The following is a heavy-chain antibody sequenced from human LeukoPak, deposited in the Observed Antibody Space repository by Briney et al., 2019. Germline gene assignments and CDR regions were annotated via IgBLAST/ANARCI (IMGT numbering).Heavy chain of an antibody. CDR3: ARLGVITAAILQDSMYAFDI. D-gene: IGHD2-2*02. CDR1: GGSISSGSYY. Sequence: SETLSLTCTVSGGSISSGSYYWSWIRQPPGKGLEWIGSIYYSGSTYYNPSLKSRVTISVDTSKNQFSLKLSSVTAADTAVYYCARLGVITAAILQDSMYAFDIWGQGTMVTVSS. J-gene: IGHJ3*02. V-gene: IGHV4-39*01. CDR2: IYYSGST.